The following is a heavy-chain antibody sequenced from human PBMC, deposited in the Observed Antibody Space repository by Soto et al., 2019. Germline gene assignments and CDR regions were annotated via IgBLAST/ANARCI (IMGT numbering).Heavy chain of an antibody. V-gene: IGHV1-46*03. J-gene: IGHJ3*02. CDR3: ARARIVVVPAALDAFDI. Sequence: ASVNVSCKASGYTFTSYYMHWVRQAPGQGLEWMGIINPSGGSTSYAQKFQGRVTMTRDTSTSTVYMELSSLRSEDTAVYYCARARIVVVPAALDAFDIWGQGTMVTVSS. D-gene: IGHD2-2*01. CDR2: INPSGGST. CDR1: GYTFTSYY.